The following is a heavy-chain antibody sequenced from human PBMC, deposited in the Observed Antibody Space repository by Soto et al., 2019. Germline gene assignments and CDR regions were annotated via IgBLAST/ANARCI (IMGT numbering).Heavy chain of an antibody. J-gene: IGHJ4*02. V-gene: IGHV3-23*01. CDR2: IRGSGGST. D-gene: IGHD4-17*01. CDR1: GFTFSSYA. Sequence: GGSLRLSCAASGFTFSSYAMSWVRQAPGKGLEWVSAIRGSGGSTYYADSVKGRFTISRDNSKNTLYLQMNSLRAEDTAVYYCAKDNGGYGDYAAYDYWGQGTLVTVSS. CDR3: AKDNGGYGDYAAYDY.